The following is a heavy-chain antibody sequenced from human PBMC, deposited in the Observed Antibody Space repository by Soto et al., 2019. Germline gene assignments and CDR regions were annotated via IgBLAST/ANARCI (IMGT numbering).Heavy chain of an antibody. Sequence: QVQVVESGGGEVQPGKSLRLSCAASGFSFRDYAMHWVRQAPGKGLEWVAVISYVGREQFYADSVKGRFTISRDNSKNTVYLQMNALSPEDTSLFYCARVGWGYSYGWGFDPWGQGALVTVSS. CDR2: ISYVGREQ. D-gene: IGHD5-18*01. V-gene: IGHV3-30*04. J-gene: IGHJ5*02. CDR3: ARVGWGYSYGWGFDP. CDR1: GFSFRDYA.